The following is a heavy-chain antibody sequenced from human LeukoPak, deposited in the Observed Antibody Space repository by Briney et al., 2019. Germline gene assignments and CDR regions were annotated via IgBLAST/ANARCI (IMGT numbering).Heavy chain of an antibody. Sequence: PSETLSLTCAVYGGSFSGYYWSWIRQPPGKGLEWIGEINHSGNTNYNPSLKSRVTISVDTSKNQFSLKLSSVTAADTAVYCCARRHSAHIVVVTAIRSWFDPWGQGTLVTVSS. CDR2: INHSGNT. CDR3: ARRHSAHIVVVTAIRSWFDP. V-gene: IGHV4-34*01. D-gene: IGHD2-21*02. CDR1: GGSFSGYY. J-gene: IGHJ5*02.